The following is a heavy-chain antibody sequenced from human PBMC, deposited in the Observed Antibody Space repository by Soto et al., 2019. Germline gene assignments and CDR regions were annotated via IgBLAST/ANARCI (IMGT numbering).Heavy chain of an antibody. CDR3: ARGWSSWYPDYYYYMDV. V-gene: IGHV4-59*01. CDR2: IYYSGST. CDR1: GGSISSYY. J-gene: IGHJ6*03. D-gene: IGHD6-13*01. Sequence: SETLSLTCTVSGGSISSYYWSWIRQPPGKGLEWIGYIYYSGSTNYNPSLKSRVTISVDTSKNQFSLKLSSVTAADTAVYYCARGWSSWYPDYYYYMDVWGKGTTVTVSS.